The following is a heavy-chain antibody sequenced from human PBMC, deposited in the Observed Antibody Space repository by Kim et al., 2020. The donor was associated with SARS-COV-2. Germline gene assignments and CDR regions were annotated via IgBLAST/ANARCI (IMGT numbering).Heavy chain of an antibody. CDR2: IRNKANSYAT. CDR3: TRRGEFDFLSSDYYGLDV. J-gene: IGHJ6*02. V-gene: IGHV3-73*01. CDR1: GFTFSGSA. Sequence: GGSLRLSCAASGFTFSGSAMHWVRQASGKGLEWVGRIRNKANSYATGYAASVKGRFTISRDDSRNTAYLQMDSLKTEDTAVYYCTRRGEFDFLSSDYYGLDVWGQGTTVTVSS. D-gene: IGHD3-10*01.